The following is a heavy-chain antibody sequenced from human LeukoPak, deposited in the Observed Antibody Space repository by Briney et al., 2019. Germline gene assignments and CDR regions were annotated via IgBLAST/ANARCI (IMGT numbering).Heavy chain of an antibody. CDR2: ISGSGGST. V-gene: IGHV3-23*01. CDR1: GFTFSSYA. Sequence: GGSLRLSCAASGFTFSSYAMSWVRQAPGKGLEWVSAISGSGGSTYYADSVKGRFTISRDNSKNTLYLQMNSLRAEDTAVDYCAKDRGVLRFLEWLFHFDYWGQGTLVTVSS. J-gene: IGHJ4*02. D-gene: IGHD3-3*01. CDR3: AKDRGVLRFLEWLFHFDY.